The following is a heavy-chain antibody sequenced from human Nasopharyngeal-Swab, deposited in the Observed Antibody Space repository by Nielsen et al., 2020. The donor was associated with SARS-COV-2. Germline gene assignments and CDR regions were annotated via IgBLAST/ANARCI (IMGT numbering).Heavy chain of an antibody. D-gene: IGHD4-23*01. CDR3: AKDLGVESPLWFDY. V-gene: IGHV3-23*01. CDR1: GFTFSSYA. J-gene: IGHJ4*02. CDR2: ISGSGGST. Sequence: GGSLRLSCTASGFTFSSYAMSWVSQAPGKGLEWVSEISGSGGSTYYAESVKGRFTISRDNSKNTLYLQMSSLRAEDTAIYYCAKDLGVESPLWFDYWGQGTLLTVSS.